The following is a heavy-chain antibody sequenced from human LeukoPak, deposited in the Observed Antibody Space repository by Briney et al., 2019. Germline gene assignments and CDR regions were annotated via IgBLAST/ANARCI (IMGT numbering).Heavy chain of an antibody. D-gene: IGHD1-26*01. CDR1: GYSFTNYW. CDR3: ARHHYSGLYNWFDP. J-gene: IGHJ5*02. CDR2: IYPGDSDT. Sequence: GESLKISCKGSGYSFTNYWLAWVRQMPGQGLEWMGIIYPGDSDTRYSPSFQGQVTISAGKPISTAYLQWSGLKASDTAMYYCARHHYSGLYNWFDPWGQGTLVTVSS. V-gene: IGHV5-51*01.